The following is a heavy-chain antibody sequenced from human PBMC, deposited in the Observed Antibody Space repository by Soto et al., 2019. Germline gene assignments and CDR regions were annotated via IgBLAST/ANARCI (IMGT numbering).Heavy chain of an antibody. J-gene: IGHJ4*02. D-gene: IGHD3-10*01. V-gene: IGHV1-2*02. CDR2: INPDNGDT. CDR1: GATFSGNF. Sequence: ASVKVSCKPSGATFSGNFFHWVRQAPGQGLEWMGWINPDNGDTNYAQKFQDRVTMTRDTSISTAYMDLSRLRSDDTAVYFCKRDRSGAKFQYWGQGTLVTVFS. CDR3: KRDRSGAKFQY.